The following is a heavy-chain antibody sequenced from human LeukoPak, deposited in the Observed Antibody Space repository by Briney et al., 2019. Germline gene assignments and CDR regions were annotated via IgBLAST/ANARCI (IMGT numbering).Heavy chain of an antibody. J-gene: IGHJ4*02. CDR3: ARATKYYDILTGYFTIYYFDY. V-gene: IGHV1-8*02. CDR2: MNPNSGNT. CDR1: GYTFTSYD. D-gene: IGHD3-9*01. Sequence: ASVKVSCKASGYTFTSYDINWVRQATGQGLEWMGWMNPNSGNTGYAQKFQGRVTMTKNTSISTANMELSSLRSEDTAVYYCARATKYYDILTGYFTIYYFDYWGQGTLVTVSS.